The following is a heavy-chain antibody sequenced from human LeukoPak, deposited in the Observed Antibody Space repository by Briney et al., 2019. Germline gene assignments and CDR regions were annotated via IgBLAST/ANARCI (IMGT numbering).Heavy chain of an antibody. Sequence: GGSLRLSCAASGFTSSSSAMSWVRQTPGKGLEWVSAISGSGGSTYYTDSVKGRFTISRDNSKNTLFLQMNNLRAEDTAVFYCAKGSSMVRGMHFDFWGQGSLVTVSS. D-gene: IGHD3-10*01. CDR2: ISGSGGST. CDR1: GFTSSSSA. CDR3: AKGSSMVRGMHFDF. V-gene: IGHV3-23*01. J-gene: IGHJ4*02.